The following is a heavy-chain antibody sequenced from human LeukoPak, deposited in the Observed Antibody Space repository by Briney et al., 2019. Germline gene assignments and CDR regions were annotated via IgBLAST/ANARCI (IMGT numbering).Heavy chain of an antibody. CDR2: ISGDVQTT. J-gene: IGHJ2*01. CDR3: AKDGDDSSANHFARLHIDL. Sequence: GVSLRLSCEASVFTLCTHAMIWIRQTPGKWLEWVSVISGDVQTTTYASSVKGRFTISRDNSKNTLYLEMNSLRVEDTAICYCAKDGDDSSANHFARLHIDLWGRGTRVTVSS. V-gene: IGHV3-23*01. CDR1: VFTLCTHA. D-gene: IGHD3-22*01.